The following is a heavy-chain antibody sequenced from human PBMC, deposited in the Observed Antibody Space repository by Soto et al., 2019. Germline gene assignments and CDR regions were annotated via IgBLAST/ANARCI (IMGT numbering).Heavy chain of an antibody. D-gene: IGHD1-20*01. Sequence: GESLNISCNGSGYSFTIYLIGWVRQMPGKGLEWMGIIYPGDSDTRYSPSFQGQVTISADKSISTAYLQWSSLKASDTAMYYCARPSGVTGTTVYSYYYSGRDVWGQGTTVTVSS. CDR3: ARPSGVTGTTVYSYYYSGRDV. V-gene: IGHV5-51*01. J-gene: IGHJ6*02. CDR2: IYPGDSDT. CDR1: GYSFTIYL.